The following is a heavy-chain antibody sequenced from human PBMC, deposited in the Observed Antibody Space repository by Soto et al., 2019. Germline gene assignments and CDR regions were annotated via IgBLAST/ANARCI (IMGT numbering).Heavy chain of an antibody. Sequence: PGGSLRLSCAASGFAFSSYWMHWVRQAPGKGLVWVSRIDPYETGINYADSVKGRFTISRDNAENTLYLQMNSLRAEDTAVYYCVKDAPGSGWLSDYWGRGTLVTVSS. J-gene: IGHJ4*02. CDR1: GFAFSSYW. D-gene: IGHD3-22*01. CDR2: IDPYETGI. CDR3: VKDAPGSGWLSDY. V-gene: IGHV3-74*01.